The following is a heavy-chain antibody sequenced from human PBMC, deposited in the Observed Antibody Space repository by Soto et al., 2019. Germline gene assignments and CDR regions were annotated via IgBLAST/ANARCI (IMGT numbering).Heavy chain of an antibody. D-gene: IGHD1-1*01. CDR3: ANILSSTRRHTNLQHGM. V-gene: IGHV1-2*02. J-gene: IGHJ6*01. CDR2: INPNSGGT. Sequence: PKQGLEWMRWINPNSGGTNYAQKLQGRVTMTRDTSISTAYMELSSLRSDDTAVYYCANILSSTRRHTNLQHGM.